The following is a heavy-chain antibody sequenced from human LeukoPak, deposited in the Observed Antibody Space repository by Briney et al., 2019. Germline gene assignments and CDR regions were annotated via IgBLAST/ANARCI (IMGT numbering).Heavy chain of an antibody. J-gene: IGHJ4*02. D-gene: IGHD6-13*01. CDR2: IKQDGSEK. CDR1: GFTFSSYW. CDR3: ARDRLIAVAGTGFDY. V-gene: IGHV3-7*05. Sequence: GGSLRLSCAASGFTFSSYWMSWVRQAPGKGQEWVANIKQDGSEKYYVDSVKGRFTISRDNAKNSLYLQMNSLRAEDTAVYYCARDRLIAVAGTGFDYWGQGTLVTVSS.